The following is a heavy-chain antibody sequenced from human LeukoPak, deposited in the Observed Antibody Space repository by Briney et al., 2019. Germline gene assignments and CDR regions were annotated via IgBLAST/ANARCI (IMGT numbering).Heavy chain of an antibody. J-gene: IGHJ4*02. CDR3: DCSSAACYAAGDY. Sequence: GSLRLPFAASGITFRNLAMHWVRQAPGKGPEWVAFIRADGSNTKYADSVKGRFTISRDNTKNTLYLQMNSLGPEDTATYYCDCSSAACYAAGDYWGQGTLVSVSS. CDR1: GITFRNLA. D-gene: IGHD2-2*01. V-gene: IGHV3-30*02. CDR2: IRADGSNT.